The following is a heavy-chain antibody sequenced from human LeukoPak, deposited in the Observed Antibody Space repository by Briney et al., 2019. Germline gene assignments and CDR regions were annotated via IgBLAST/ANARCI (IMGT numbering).Heavy chain of an antibody. D-gene: IGHD3-22*01. V-gene: IGHV3-30*03. CDR1: GFTFSSYG. Sequence: GGSLRLSCAASGFTFSSYGMHWVRQAPGKGLEWVAVISYDGSNKYYAVSVKGRFTISRDNSKNTLYLQMNSLRAEDTAVYYCATGYYDSSGYAKGPIDYWGQGTLVTVSS. CDR2: ISYDGSNK. CDR3: ATGYYDSSGYAKGPIDY. J-gene: IGHJ4*02.